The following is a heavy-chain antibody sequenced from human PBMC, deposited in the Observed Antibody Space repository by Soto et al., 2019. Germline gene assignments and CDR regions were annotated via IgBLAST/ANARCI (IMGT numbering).Heavy chain of an antibody. Sequence: SETLSLTCTVSGGSISSSSYYWGWIRQPPGKGLEWIGSIYYSGSTYYNPSLKSRVTISVDTSKNQFSLKLSSVTAADTAVYYCARHLGITMVRGANWFDPWGQGTLVTV. CDR2: IYYSGST. CDR1: GGSISSSSYY. V-gene: IGHV4-39*01. J-gene: IGHJ5*02. D-gene: IGHD3-10*01. CDR3: ARHLGITMVRGANWFDP.